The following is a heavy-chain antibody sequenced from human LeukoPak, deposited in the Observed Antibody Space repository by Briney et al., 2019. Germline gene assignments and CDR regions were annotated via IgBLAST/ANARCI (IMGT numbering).Heavy chain of an antibody. V-gene: IGHV3-48*03. CDR1: GFTFSSYE. J-gene: IGHJ3*02. Sequence: PGGSLRLSCAASGFTFSSYEMNWVRQAPGKGLEWVSYISSSGSTVYYADSVKGRFTVSRDNAKHSLYLQMNSLRDEETAVYYCAHVKDRYGSTFDIWGQGTMVSVSS. CDR2: ISSSGSTV. CDR3: AHVKDRYGSTFDI. D-gene: IGHD3-10*01.